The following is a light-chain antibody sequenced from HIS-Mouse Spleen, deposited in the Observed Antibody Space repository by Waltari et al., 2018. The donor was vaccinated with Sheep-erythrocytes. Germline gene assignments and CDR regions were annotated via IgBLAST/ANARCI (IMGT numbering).Light chain of an antibody. CDR2: KAF. CDR3: QQYNSYPLT. CDR1: QSISSW. J-gene: IGKJ4*01. Sequence: DIQMTQSPSTLSASVGDRVTIPCRASQSISSWLAWYQQKPGKAHKLLIYKAFSLESGVPSRFSGSGSGTEFTLTISSLQTDDFATYYCQQYNSYPLTFGGGTKVEIK. V-gene: IGKV1-5*03.